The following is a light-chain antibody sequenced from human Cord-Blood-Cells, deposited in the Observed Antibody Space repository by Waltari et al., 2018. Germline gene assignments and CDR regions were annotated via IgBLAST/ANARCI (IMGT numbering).Light chain of an antibody. CDR1: SSDVGGYHY. Sequence: QSALTQPASVSGSPGQSVTISCTGTSSDVGGYHYVHWYQQHPGKAPKLMIYDVSNRPPGVSNRFSGSKSGNTASLTISGLQAEDEADYYCSSYTSSSTLVFGGGTKLTVL. J-gene: IGLJ2*01. V-gene: IGLV2-14*01. CDR2: DVS. CDR3: SSYTSSSTLV.